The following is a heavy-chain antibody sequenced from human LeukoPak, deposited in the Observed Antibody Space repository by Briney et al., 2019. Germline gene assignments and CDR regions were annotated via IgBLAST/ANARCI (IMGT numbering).Heavy chain of an antibody. CDR3: ASGYYGSGSYLTP. D-gene: IGHD3-10*01. Sequence: GGSLRLSCAASGFTFNGYWMHWVRHAPGKGLVWVSRMSGDGRSTSYADSVKGRFTISRDNAKNTLYLQMDSLRGEDTAVYYCASGYYGSGSYLTPWGQGTLVAVSS. V-gene: IGHV3-74*01. CDR2: MSGDGRST. J-gene: IGHJ5*02. CDR1: GFTFNGYW.